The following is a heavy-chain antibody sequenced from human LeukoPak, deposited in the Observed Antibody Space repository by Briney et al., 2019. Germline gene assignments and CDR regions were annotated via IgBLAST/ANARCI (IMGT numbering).Heavy chain of an antibody. J-gene: IGHJ4*02. V-gene: IGHV1-69*04. D-gene: IGHD5-18*01. CDR3: ARDPYSYDAPLPFDY. Sequence: ASVKVSCKASGGTFSSYAISWVRQAPGQGLEWMGRIIPILGIANYAQKFQGRVTITADKSTSTAYMELSSLRSEDTAVYYCARDPYSYDAPLPFDYWGQGTLVTVSS. CDR1: GGTFSSYA. CDR2: IIPILGIA.